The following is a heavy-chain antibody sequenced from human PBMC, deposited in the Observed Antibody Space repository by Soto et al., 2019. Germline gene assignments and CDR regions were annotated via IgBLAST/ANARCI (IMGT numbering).Heavy chain of an antibody. CDR1: GYTFTSHH. V-gene: IGHV1-46*03. CDR2: INPRSGST. D-gene: IGHD3-10*01. Sequence: QVQLVQSGAEVQKPGASVKVSCKASGYTFTSHHMHWVRQVPGEGLEWMGMINPRSGSTNYPQRFQHRGTRTRDTSTSTAYIELSSLTSEDTAVYYCCSPDYGQGYWGQGTLVTVS. J-gene: IGHJ4*02. CDR3: CSPDYGQGY.